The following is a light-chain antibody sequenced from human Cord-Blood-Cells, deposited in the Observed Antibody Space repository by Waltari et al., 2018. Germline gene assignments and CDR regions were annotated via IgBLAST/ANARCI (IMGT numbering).Light chain of an antibody. CDR3: QQRYSTLEYT. J-gene: IGKJ2*01. Sequence: DIQMTQSPSSLSASVGDRVTITCRASQSISSYLNWYQQKPGKAPKLLIYAASSLQSGIPARFSGSGSGTDFTLTISSLQPEDFAIYYCQQRYSTLEYTFGQGTKLEIK. CDR2: AAS. V-gene: IGKV1-39*01. CDR1: QSISSY.